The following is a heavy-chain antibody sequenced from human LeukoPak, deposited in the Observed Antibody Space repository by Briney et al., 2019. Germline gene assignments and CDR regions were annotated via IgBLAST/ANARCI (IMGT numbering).Heavy chain of an antibody. CDR1: EYTFTSYD. CDR2: MNPNSGNT. CDR3: ARGGYYYYYMDV. Sequence: ASVKVSCKASEYTFTSYDINWVRQATGQGLEWMGWMNPNSGNTGYAQKFQGRVTITRNTSISTAYMELSSLRSEDTAVYYCARGGYYYYYMDVWGKGTTVTVSS. V-gene: IGHV1-8*03. J-gene: IGHJ6*03.